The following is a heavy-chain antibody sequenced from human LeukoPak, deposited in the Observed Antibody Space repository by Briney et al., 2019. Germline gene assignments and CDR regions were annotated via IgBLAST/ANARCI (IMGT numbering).Heavy chain of an antibody. Sequence: GGSLRLSCAASGFTFSNYEMNWVRQAPGKGLEWVSYISSSGSTLYYADSVKGRITISRDNAKNSLYLQMNSLRAEDTAVYYCARYRSDDFGAFDIWGQGTMVTVSS. CDR2: ISSSGSTL. D-gene: IGHD4/OR15-4a*01. CDR3: ARYRSDDFGAFDI. J-gene: IGHJ3*02. V-gene: IGHV3-48*03. CDR1: GFTFSNYE.